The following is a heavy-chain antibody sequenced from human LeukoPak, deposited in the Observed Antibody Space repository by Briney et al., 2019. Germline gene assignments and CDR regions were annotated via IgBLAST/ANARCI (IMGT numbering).Heavy chain of an antibody. CDR1: GFTFSSYA. CDR3: ARDAIRPMIVAVGGIDV. D-gene: IGHD3-22*01. V-gene: IGHV3-30-3*01. CDR2: ISYDGSNK. Sequence: GGSLRLSCAASGFTFSSYAMHWVRQAPGKGLEWVADISYDGSNKYYADSVKGRFTISRDNSKNTLYVQFNSLRAEDTAVYYCARDAIRPMIVAVGGIDVWGQGTTVTVSS. J-gene: IGHJ6*02.